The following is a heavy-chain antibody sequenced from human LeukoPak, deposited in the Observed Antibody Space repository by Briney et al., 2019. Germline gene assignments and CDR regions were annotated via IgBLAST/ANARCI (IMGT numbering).Heavy chain of an antibody. CDR1: GGSINSYY. D-gene: IGHD3-10*01. CDR2: IYYSGST. CDR3: ARVRYYGSGLSSYFDY. Sequence: RTSETLFLTCTVSGGSINSYYWSWIRQPPGKGLEWIGYIYYSGSTKYNPSLKSRVTISVDTSKNQFSLKLSSVTAADTAVYYCARVRYYGSGLSSYFDYWGQGTLVTVSS. V-gene: IGHV4-59*01. J-gene: IGHJ4*02.